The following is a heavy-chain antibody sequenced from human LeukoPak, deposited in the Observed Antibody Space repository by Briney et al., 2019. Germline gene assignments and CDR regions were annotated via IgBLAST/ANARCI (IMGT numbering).Heavy chain of an antibody. CDR2: IYPGDSDT. J-gene: IGHJ3*02. CDR3: ARRYCSGGSCPLGAFDT. CDR1: GYSFTSYW. D-gene: IGHD2-15*01. V-gene: IGHV5-51*01. Sequence: PGESLKISCKGSGYSFTSYWIGWVRQVPGKGLEWMGIIYPGDSDTRYSPSFQGQVTISADKSISTAYLQWSSLKASDTAMYYCARRYCSGGSCPLGAFDTWGQGTMVTVSS.